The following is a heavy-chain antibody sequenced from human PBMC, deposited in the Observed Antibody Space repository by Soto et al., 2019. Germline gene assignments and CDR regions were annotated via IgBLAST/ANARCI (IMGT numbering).Heavy chain of an antibody. J-gene: IGHJ4*02. Sequence: GESLKISCKGSGYSFTSYWIGWVRQMPGKGLEWMGIIYPGDSDTRYSPSFQGQVTISADKSISTAYLQWSSLKASDTAMYYCERGQVYMFFTPYFDYWAQETLVTVS. CDR2: IYPGDSDT. CDR1: GYSFTSYW. D-gene: IGHD3-10*02. CDR3: ERGQVYMFFTPYFDY. V-gene: IGHV5-51*01.